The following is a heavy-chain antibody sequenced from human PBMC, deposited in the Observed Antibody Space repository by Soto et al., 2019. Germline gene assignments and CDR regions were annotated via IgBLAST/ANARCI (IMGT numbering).Heavy chain of an antibody. J-gene: IGHJ5*02. CDR1: GGSISSYY. CDR2: IYYSGST. Sequence: PSETLSLTXTVSGGSISSYYWSWIRQPPGKGLEWIGYIYYSGSTNYNPSLKSRVTISVDTSKNQFSLKLSSVTAADTAVYYCARVKNYYDSSGYPYNWFDPWGQGTLVTVSS. D-gene: IGHD3-22*01. CDR3: ARVKNYYDSSGYPYNWFDP. V-gene: IGHV4-59*01.